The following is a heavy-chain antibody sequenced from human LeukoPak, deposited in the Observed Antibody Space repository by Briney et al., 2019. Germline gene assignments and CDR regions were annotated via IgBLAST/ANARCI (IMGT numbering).Heavy chain of an antibody. CDR2: ISSSSSYI. Sequence: GGSLRLSCAASGFTFSSYSMNWVRQAPGKGLEWVSSISSSSSYIYYADSVKGRFTISRDNAKSSLYLQMNSLRAEDTAVYYCAAGSGSYRDWFDPWAREPWSPSPQ. J-gene: IGHJ5*02. CDR3: AAGSGSYRDWFDP. D-gene: IGHD3-10*01. V-gene: IGHV3-21*01. CDR1: GFTFSSYS.